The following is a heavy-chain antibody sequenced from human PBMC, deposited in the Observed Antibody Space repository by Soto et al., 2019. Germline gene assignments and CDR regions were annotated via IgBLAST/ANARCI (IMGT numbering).Heavy chain of an antibody. CDR3: ARESRSWDPGDAFDI. Sequence: QVQLQESGPGPVKPSQTLSLTCTVSGGSISSGGYYWSWIRQHPGKGLEWIGYIYYSGSTYYNPSLKSRVTISVDTSKNQFSLKLSSVTAADTAVYYCARESRSWDPGDAFDIWGQGTMVTVSS. V-gene: IGHV4-31*03. J-gene: IGHJ3*02. CDR2: IYYSGST. CDR1: GGSISSGGYY. D-gene: IGHD1-26*01.